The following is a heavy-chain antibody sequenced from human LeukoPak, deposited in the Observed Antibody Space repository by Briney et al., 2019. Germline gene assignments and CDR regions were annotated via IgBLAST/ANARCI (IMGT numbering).Heavy chain of an antibody. J-gene: IGHJ6*02. CDR3: ATYKNWVAGDV. CDR2: INWNSGTM. D-gene: IGHD7-27*01. V-gene: IGHV3-9*01. Sequence: GRSLRLSCAASGFSFADATMHWVRQVPGKGLEWVSGINWNSGTMGYADSVKGRFTVSRDNAKNSLFLQMNSLRVEDTAVYYCATYKNWVAGDVWGQGTTVSVSS. CDR1: GFSFADAT.